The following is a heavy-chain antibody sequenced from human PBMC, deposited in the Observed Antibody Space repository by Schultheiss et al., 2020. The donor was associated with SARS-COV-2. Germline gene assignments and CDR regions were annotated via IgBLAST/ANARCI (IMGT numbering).Heavy chain of an antibody. CDR3: ARGVQLWNYYFDY. Sequence: GESLKISCPASRFTFSSYAMSWVRQAPGKGLEWVAVISYDGSNKYYADSVKGRFTISRDNSKNTLYLQMNSLRAEDTAVYYCARGVQLWNYYFDYWGQGTLVTVSS. D-gene: IGHD5-18*01. CDR2: ISYDGSNK. V-gene: IGHV3-30*04. CDR1: RFTFSSYA. J-gene: IGHJ4*02.